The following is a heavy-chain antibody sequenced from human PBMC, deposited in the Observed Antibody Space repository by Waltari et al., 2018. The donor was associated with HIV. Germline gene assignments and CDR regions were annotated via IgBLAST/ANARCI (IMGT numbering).Heavy chain of an antibody. V-gene: IGHV3-74*03. CDR1: GFIFGNPW. CDR3: ARDVTRDYFGVYHSLFDV. D-gene: IGHD4-17*01. J-gene: IGHJ6*02. CDR2: IDRDGRVL. Sequence: VQLVESGGTQVRPGGSLRLSCVGSGFIFGNPWLHWVRQVPGKGLQWIARIDRDGRVLTNEGLVKGRFSISRDNTKNTMFLQLSRLTVDDSAVYYCARDVTRDYFGVYHSLFDVWGQGTTVTVSS.